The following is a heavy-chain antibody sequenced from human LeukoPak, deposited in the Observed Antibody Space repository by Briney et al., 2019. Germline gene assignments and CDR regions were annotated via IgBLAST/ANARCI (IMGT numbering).Heavy chain of an antibody. CDR3: AKDPEDCSSTSCYTVYYYYMDV. CDR1: GFSFSNYA. J-gene: IGHJ6*03. D-gene: IGHD2-2*02. CDR2: ISGSGDNT. Sequence: GGSLRLSCAASGFSFSNYAMSWVRQAPGKGLEWVSSISGSGDNTYYADSVEGRFTISRDNFKNTLYLQMNSLRAEDTAVYYCAKDPEDCSSTSCYTVYYYYMDVWGKGTTVTVSS. V-gene: IGHV3-23*01.